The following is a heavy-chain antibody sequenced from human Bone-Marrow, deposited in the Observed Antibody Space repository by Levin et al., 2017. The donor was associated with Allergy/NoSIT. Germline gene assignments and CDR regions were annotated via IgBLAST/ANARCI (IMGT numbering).Heavy chain of an antibody. Sequence: GGSLRLSCAASGFSFKNSGMLWVRQAPGKGLEWVAVIWIDGNKKYYADSVQGRFTISRDNTNNTLILQMNSLRAEDTAVYYCARGRTDIAVISFGHNSYYYSLDVWGKGTTVTVSS. CDR2: IWIDGNKK. V-gene: IGHV3-33*01. CDR1: GFSFKNSG. D-gene: IGHD3-10*01. CDR3: ARGRTDIAVISFGHNSYYYSLDV. J-gene: IGHJ6*03.